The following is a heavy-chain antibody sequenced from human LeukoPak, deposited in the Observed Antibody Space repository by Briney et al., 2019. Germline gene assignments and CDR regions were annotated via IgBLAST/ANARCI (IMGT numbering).Heavy chain of an antibody. J-gene: IGHJ4*02. V-gene: IGHV3-30*04. Sequence: GRSLRLSCAASGFTFSSYAMHWVRQAPGKGLEWVAIISYDGNNKYYADSVKGRFTISRDSSKNTLYLQMNSLRAEDTAVYYCARDAYYSSGWYDYWGQGTLVTVSS. CDR1: GFTFSSYA. D-gene: IGHD6-19*01. CDR2: ISYDGNNK. CDR3: ARDAYYSSGWYDY.